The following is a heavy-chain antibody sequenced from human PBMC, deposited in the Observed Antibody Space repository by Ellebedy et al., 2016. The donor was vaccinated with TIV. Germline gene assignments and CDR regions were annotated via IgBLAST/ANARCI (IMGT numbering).Heavy chain of an antibody. V-gene: IGHV1-3*01. D-gene: IGHD2-15*01. CDR3: ARAFLLVVAATDNWFDP. CDR2: INAGNGNT. Sequence: ASVKASCKASGYTFTSYAMHWVRQAPGQRLEWMGWINAGNGNTKYSQKFQGRVTITRDTSASTAYMELSSLRSEDTAVYYCARAFLLVVAATDNWFDPWGQGTLVTVSS. J-gene: IGHJ5*02. CDR1: GYTFTSYA.